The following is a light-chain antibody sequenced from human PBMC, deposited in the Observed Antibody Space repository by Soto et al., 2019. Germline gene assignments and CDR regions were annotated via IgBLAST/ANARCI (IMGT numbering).Light chain of an antibody. CDR1: SSDIGGYNY. Sequence: SVLTQPASVSGSPGQSITIPCTGTSSDIGGYNYVSWYQQHPGKAPKLMIYDVNNRPSGVSNRFSGSKSGNTASLTISGLQAEDEADYYCSSYTTTSTLVFGGGTKLTVL. CDR2: DVN. CDR3: SSYTTTSTLV. J-gene: IGLJ2*01. V-gene: IGLV2-14*01.